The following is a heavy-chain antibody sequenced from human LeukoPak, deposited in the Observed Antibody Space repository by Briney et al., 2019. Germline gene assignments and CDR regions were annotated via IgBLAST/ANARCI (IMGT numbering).Heavy chain of an antibody. CDR2: IYYSGST. Sequence: PSETLSLTCTVSGGSISSSSYYWGWIRQPPGEGLEWIGSIYYSGSTYYNPSLKSRVTISVDTSKNQFSLKLSSVTAADTAVYYCAREFPRYLAAAGDYWGQGTLVTVSS. D-gene: IGHD6-13*01. V-gene: IGHV4-39*07. CDR1: GGSISSSSYY. J-gene: IGHJ4*02. CDR3: AREFPRYLAAAGDY.